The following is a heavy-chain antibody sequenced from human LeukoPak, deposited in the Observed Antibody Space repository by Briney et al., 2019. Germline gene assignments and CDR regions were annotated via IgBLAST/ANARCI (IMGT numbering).Heavy chain of an antibody. CDR1: GASIRSSNYY. CDR3: ARHDIAVVPVVMSTWFDP. V-gene: IGHV4-39*01. D-gene: IGHD2-2*01. CDR2: IYYSVST. J-gene: IGHJ5*02. Sequence: SETLSHTCTVSGASIRSSNYYWGWIRQPPGRGLEWIGSIYYSVSTYYNPSLKSRVTISVDTSKNQFSLKLSSVTASDTAVYYCARHDIAVVPVVMSTWFDPWGQGTRVTVSA.